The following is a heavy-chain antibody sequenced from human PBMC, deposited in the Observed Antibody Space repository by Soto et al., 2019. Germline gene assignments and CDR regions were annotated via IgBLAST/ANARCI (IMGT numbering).Heavy chain of an antibody. J-gene: IGHJ4*02. Sequence: QVQLVQSGAEVKKPGSSVKVSCKASGGTFSSYAISWVRQAPGQGLEWMGGIIPIFGTANYAQKFQGRVTITAEKSIRSGYMDRSSLRSEDRVVYFCARGEYVWGRPPPFAYCGQGTLVTVSS. CDR1: GGTFSSYA. V-gene: IGHV1-69*06. CDR2: IIPIFGTA. D-gene: IGHD3-16*01. CDR3: ARGEYVWGRPPPFAY.